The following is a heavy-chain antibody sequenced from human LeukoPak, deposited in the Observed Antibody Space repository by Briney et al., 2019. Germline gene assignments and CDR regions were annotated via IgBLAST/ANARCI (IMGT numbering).Heavy chain of an antibody. Sequence: SETLSLTCTVSGGPISSSSYYWGWLRQPPGTGLEWIGSIYYSGSTCYNPSLKSRVTISVDTSKNQFSLKLSSVTAADTAVYYCARGVYSSSSDYFDYWGQGTLVTVSS. D-gene: IGHD6-6*01. CDR1: GGPISSSSYY. CDR3: ARGVYSSSSDYFDY. V-gene: IGHV4-39*01. J-gene: IGHJ4*02. CDR2: IYYSGST.